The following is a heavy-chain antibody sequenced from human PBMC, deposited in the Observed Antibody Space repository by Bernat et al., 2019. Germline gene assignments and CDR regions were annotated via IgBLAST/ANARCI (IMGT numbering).Heavy chain of an antibody. J-gene: IGHJ6*02. CDR2: ISGSGGST. V-gene: IGHV3-23*01. CDR1: GFTFSSYA. Sequence: EVQLLESGGGLVQPGGSLRLSCAASGFTFSSYAMSWVRQAPGKGLEWVSAISGSGGSTYYADSVKGRFTISRDNSKNTLYLQMNSLGAEDTAVYYCAKPSGTGNYYYYGMDVWGQGTTVTVSS. CDR3: AKPSGTGNYYYYGMDV. D-gene: IGHD2-8*02.